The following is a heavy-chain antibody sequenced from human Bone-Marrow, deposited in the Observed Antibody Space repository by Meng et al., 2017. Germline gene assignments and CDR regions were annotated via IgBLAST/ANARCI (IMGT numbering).Heavy chain of an antibody. CDR2: IYTSGST. D-gene: IGHD6-13*01. J-gene: IGHJ5*02. Sequence: SETLSLTCTVSGGSISSYYWSWIRQPAGKGLEWIGRIYTSGSTNYNPSLKSRVTMSVDTSKNQFSLKLSSVTAADTAVYYCARDGLGSSWYWGWFDPWGQGTLVTVSS. CDR1: GGSISSYY. CDR3: ARDGLGSSWYWGWFDP. V-gene: IGHV4-4*07.